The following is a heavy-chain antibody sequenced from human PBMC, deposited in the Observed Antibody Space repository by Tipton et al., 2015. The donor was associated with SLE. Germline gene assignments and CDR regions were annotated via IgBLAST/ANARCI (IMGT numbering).Heavy chain of an antibody. V-gene: IGHV1-69*01. CDR2: IIPIFGTA. Sequence: QVQLVQSGAEVKKPGSSVKVSCKASGGTFSSYAISWVRQAPGQGLEWMGGIIPIFGTANYAQKFQGRVTITTDESTSTAYMELSSLRSDDTAVYYCARGGLWFGELSMYYYGMDVWGQGTTVTVSS. CDR3: ARGGLWFGELSMYYYGMDV. CDR1: GGTFSSYA. D-gene: IGHD3-10*01. J-gene: IGHJ6*02.